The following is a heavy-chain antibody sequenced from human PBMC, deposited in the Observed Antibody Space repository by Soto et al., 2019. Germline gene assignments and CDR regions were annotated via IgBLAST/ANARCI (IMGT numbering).Heavy chain of an antibody. CDR2: IIPIFGTA. D-gene: IGHD6-6*01. CDR3: ARDPDRSSSPNWLLDP. J-gene: IGHJ5*02. V-gene: IGHV1-69*13. Sequence: GDSVKVSCKASGGTFSSYAISWVRQAPGQGLEWMGGIIPIFGTANYAQKFQGRVTITADESTSTAYMELSSLRSEDTAVYYCARDPDRSSSPNWLLDPWGQGTPVTVSS. CDR1: GGTFSSYA.